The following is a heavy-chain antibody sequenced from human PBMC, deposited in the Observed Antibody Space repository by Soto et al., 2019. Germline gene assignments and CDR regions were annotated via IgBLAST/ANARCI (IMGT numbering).Heavy chain of an antibody. CDR2: IHPHTGDT. CDR1: GYTFIGYY. V-gene: IGHV1-2*02. J-gene: IGHJ4*02. Sequence: QVQLVQSGAEVKKPGASVKVSCKASGYTFIGYYMHWVRQAPGQGLEWMGWIHPHTGDTKYAQKFQGRVTMTRVTSISTAYMEMPWLRSEDTAVYYWERLYDEGNWGQGTLVTVS. CDR3: ERLYDEGN. D-gene: IGHD5-12*01.